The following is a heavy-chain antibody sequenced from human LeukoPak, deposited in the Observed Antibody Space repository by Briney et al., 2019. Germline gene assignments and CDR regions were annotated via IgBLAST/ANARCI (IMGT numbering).Heavy chain of an antibody. Sequence: ASGPTLVKPTQTLTLTCTFSGFSLSTSGVGVGWIRQPPGKALEWLALIYWNDDKRYSPSLKSRLTITKDTSKNQVVLTMTNMDPVDTAAYYCAHSKRWLGRGGFDPWGQGTLVTVSS. CDR1: GFSLSTSGVG. D-gene: IGHD6-19*01. CDR2: IYWNDDK. V-gene: IGHV2-5*01. CDR3: AHSKRWLGRGGFDP. J-gene: IGHJ5*02.